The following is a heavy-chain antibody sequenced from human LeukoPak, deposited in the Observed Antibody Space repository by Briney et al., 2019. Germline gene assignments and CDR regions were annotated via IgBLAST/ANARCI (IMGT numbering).Heavy chain of an antibody. J-gene: IGHJ4*02. Sequence: SETLSLTCAVYGGSFSGYYWSWIRQPPGKGLEWIGEINHSGSTNYNPSLKSRVTISVDTSKNQFSLKLSSVTAADTAVYYCARGVGYRYGTPDFDYWGQGTLVTVSS. CDR1: GGSFSGYY. V-gene: IGHV4-34*01. CDR3: ARGVGYRYGTPDFDY. D-gene: IGHD5-18*01. CDR2: INHSGST.